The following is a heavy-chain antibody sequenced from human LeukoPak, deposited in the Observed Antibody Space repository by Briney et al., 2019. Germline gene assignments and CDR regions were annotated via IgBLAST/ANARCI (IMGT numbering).Heavy chain of an antibody. D-gene: IGHD5-18*01. Sequence: PGGSLRLSCAASGFTVSSNYMSWVRQAPGKGLEWVSVLYSGGGTYYADSVKGRFTISSDNSKNTLYLQMNNLRAEDTAVYYCARDGSGGYRNRGVFDIWGQGTMVTVSS. J-gene: IGHJ3*02. CDR1: GFTVSSNY. CDR3: ARDGSGGYRNRGVFDI. V-gene: IGHV3-53*01. CDR2: LYSGGGT.